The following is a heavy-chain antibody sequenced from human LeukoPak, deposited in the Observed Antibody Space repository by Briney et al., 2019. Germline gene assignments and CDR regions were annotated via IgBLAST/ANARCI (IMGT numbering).Heavy chain of an antibody. J-gene: IGHJ5*02. Sequence: SETLSLTCTVSGGSVSSYYWSWIRQPRGKGLEWIGYIYYSGSTNYNPSLKSRVTISVDTSKNQFSLKLSSVTAADTAVYYCARAVVPARTNWFDPWGQGTLVTVSS. CDR1: GGSVSSYY. CDR2: IYYSGST. D-gene: IGHD2-2*01. CDR3: ARAVVPARTNWFDP. V-gene: IGHV4-59*02.